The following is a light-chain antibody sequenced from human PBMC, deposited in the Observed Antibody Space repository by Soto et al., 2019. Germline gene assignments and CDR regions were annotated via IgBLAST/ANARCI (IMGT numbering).Light chain of an antibody. CDR3: QSYDSSVV. CDR1: SGSIASNY. J-gene: IGLJ2*01. CDR2: EDN. Sequence: FMLTQPHSVSESPGKTVTISCTRSSGSIASNYVQWYQQRPGSAPTTVIYEDNQRPSGVPDRFSGSIDSSSNSASLTISGLTTEDEADYYCQSYDSSVVFGGGTKLTVL. V-gene: IGLV6-57*04.